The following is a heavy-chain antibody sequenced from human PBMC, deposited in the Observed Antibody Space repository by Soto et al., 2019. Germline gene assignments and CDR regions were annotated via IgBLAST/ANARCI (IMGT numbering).Heavy chain of an antibody. J-gene: IGHJ6*02. V-gene: IGHV5-10-1*01. CDR1: GYSFTSYW. CDR3: ATAMTVKTYHHHGMDV. Sequence: PGESLKISGKGSGYSFTSYWISWVRQMPGKGLEWMGRIDPSDSYTNYSPSFQGHVTISADKSISTAYLQWSSLKASDTAMYYCATAMTVKTYHHHGMDVWGQGTTVTVS. CDR2: IDPSDSYT.